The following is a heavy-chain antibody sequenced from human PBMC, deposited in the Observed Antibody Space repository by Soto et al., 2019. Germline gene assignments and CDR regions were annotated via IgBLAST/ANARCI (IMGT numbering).Heavy chain of an antibody. Sequence: EVQLVESGGDLVQRGGSLRLSCAASGFDVSNTDMSWVRQAPGKGLEWVSVIYSGGYTNYADSVKGSFIVSRDSPTNTRDLQMNSLRAEDTAVYSGARDAILVVAAPEHYFDYWGQGTQVTVCS. V-gene: IGHV3-66*01. J-gene: IGHJ4*02. CDR2: IYSGGYT. D-gene: IGHD2-15*01. CDR3: ARDAILVVAAPEHYFDY. CDR1: GFDVSNTD.